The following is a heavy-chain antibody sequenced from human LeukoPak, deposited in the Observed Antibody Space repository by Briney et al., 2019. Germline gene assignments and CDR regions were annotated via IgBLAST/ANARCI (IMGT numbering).Heavy chain of an antibody. CDR1: GYSISNAYY. CDR3: ARELHSGSYYFDY. Sequence: PSETLSLTCTVSGYSISNAYYWGWIRQPPGKGLEWIGSLYHSGSTSYNPSLKSRVTTSVDTPKNRFSLKLTSVTAADTAVYYCARELHSGSYYFDYWGQGTLVIVSS. J-gene: IGHJ4*02. CDR2: LYHSGST. D-gene: IGHD1-26*01. V-gene: IGHV4-38-2*02.